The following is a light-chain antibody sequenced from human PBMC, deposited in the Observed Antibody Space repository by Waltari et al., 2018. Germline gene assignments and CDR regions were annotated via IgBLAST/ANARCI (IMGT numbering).Light chain of an antibody. V-gene: IGLV2-14*03. Sequence: QSALTQPASVSGSPGQSITISCTGNNRDVGGDDSVSWYQDLPRQAPKVIIYDVNNPASGPSDFSAGCTAGNAASLTTGALEADDDANYCCSTQNSNSGSLFGGGTKLTVL. J-gene: IGLJ2*01. CDR3: STQNSNSGSL. CDR2: DVN. CDR1: NRDVGGDDS.